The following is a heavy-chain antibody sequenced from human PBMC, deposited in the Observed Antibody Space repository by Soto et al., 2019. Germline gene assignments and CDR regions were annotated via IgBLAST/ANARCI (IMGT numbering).Heavy chain of an antibody. CDR1: GDSISGYY. Sequence: SETLSLTCTVSGDSISGYYWIWIRRPPGKGLEWIGYIYYTGSTNYNPSLKSRVTISVDTSKNQFSLKLTSVTAADTAVYFCAKYYCSTTTCYFFDYWGQGTLVTVSS. V-gene: IGHV4-59*01. CDR3: AKYYCSTTTCYFFDY. J-gene: IGHJ4*02. D-gene: IGHD2-2*01. CDR2: IYYTGST.